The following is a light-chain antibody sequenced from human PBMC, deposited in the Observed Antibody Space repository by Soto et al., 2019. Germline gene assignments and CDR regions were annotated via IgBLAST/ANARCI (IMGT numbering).Light chain of an antibody. Sequence: IHLTQSPSSLSASVGDRVTITCRSSQAITNNLAWYQQKPGNPPRLLIYEESTLHSGVPSRFSGRKVGTQFILTIDSLQPEDFANYYCQQVKSYPRTFGGGTKVDIK. CDR3: QQVKSYPRT. V-gene: IGKV1-9*01. CDR1: QAITNN. CDR2: EES. J-gene: IGKJ4*01.